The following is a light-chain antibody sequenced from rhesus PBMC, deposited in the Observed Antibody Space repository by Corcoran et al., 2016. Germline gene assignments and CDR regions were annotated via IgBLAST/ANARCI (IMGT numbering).Light chain of an antibody. CDR1: QGINNY. CDR2: YES. CDR3: QQYNNSPLT. V-gene: IGKV1-66*01. J-gene: IGKJ4*01. Sequence: DIQMTQSPSSLSASVGDTVTITCRASQGINNYLSWYQQKPGKAPKPLIYYESSLEKGVPTRFSGSGSGTDYTLTISILQPEDIATYYCQQYNNSPLTFGGGTKVEIK.